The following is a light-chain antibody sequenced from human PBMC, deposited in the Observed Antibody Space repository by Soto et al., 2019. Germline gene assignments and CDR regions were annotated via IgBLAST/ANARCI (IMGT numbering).Light chain of an antibody. V-gene: IGKV3-20*01. Sequence: EIVLTQSPDTLSLSPGERATLSCRASQSVSASYLAWYQHKPGQAPRLLMYGASRRATGIPDRFSGSGSGTDFTLTINSLQSEDFAVYYCQRYNNWPLAFGGGTKVEIK. J-gene: IGKJ4*01. CDR2: GAS. CDR3: QRYNNWPLA. CDR1: QSVSASY.